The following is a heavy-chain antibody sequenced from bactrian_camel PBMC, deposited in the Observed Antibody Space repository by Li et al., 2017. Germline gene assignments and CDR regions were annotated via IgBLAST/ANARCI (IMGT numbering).Heavy chain of an antibody. Sequence: DVQLVESGGNSVQAGGSLRLSCLASGYPASSYCLGWFRQAPGKEREGVATILSGGATSYEDHVKGRFTISKDNAKASVYLQMNSLKSEDTALYYCVTTPNMGWVDDWGQGTQVTVS. D-gene: IGHD1*01. V-gene: IGHV3S67*01. CDR2: ILSGGAT. CDR3: VTTPNMGWVDD. J-gene: IGHJ4*01. CDR1: GYPASSYC.